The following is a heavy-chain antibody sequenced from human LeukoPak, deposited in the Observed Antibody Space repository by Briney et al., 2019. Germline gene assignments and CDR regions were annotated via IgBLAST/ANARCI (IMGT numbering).Heavy chain of an antibody. V-gene: IGHV3-48*03. Sequence: GGSLRLSCAASGFTFSSYEMNWVRQAPGKGLEWVSYISSSGSTIYYADSVKGRFTISRDNAKNSLYLQMNGLRAEDTAAYYCARGATDITRWFDPWGQGTLVTVSS. CDR3: ARGATDITRWFDP. CDR2: ISSSGSTI. D-gene: IGHD3-3*01. J-gene: IGHJ5*02. CDR1: GFTFSSYE.